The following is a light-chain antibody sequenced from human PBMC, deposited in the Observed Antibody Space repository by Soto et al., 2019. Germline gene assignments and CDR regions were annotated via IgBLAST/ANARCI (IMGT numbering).Light chain of an antibody. CDR3: QQYNSPPGFT. J-gene: IGKJ3*01. CDR1: QSISSW. Sequence: DLQMTQSPSTLSASVGDRVTITCRASQSISSWLAWYQQKPGKAPKLLIYKASSLESGVPSRFSGSGSGTAFTLTISSLQPDDFATYYCQQYNSPPGFTFGPGTKVDIK. CDR2: KAS. V-gene: IGKV1-5*03.